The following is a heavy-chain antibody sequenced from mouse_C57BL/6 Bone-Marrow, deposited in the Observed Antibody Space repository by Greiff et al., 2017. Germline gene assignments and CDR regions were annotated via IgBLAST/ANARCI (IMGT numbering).Heavy chain of an antibody. V-gene: IGHV1-42*01. CDR2: INPSTGGT. CDR3: AGGIYYGYAWFAY. Sequence: EVQLQQSGPELVKPGASVKISCKASGYSFTGYYMNWVKQSPEKSLEWIGEINPSTGGTTYNQKFKAKATLTVDKSSSTAYMQLKSLTSEDSAVDYCAGGIYYGYAWFAYWGQGTLVTVSA. CDR1: GYSFTGYY. D-gene: IGHD2-2*01. J-gene: IGHJ3*01.